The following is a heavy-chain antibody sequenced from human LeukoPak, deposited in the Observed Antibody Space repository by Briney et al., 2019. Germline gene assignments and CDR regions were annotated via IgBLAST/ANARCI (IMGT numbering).Heavy chain of an antibody. D-gene: IGHD5-18*01. J-gene: IGHJ4*02. Sequence: PGGSLRLSCAASGFTFSSYEMNWVRQAPGKGLEWVSYISSSGSTIYYADSVKGRFTIPRDNAKNSLYLQMNSLRAEDTAVYYCARDLSGVAGYTYGRGIDYWGQGTLVTVSS. CDR3: ARDLSGVAGYTYGRGIDY. CDR2: ISSSGSTI. V-gene: IGHV3-48*03. CDR1: GFTFSSYE.